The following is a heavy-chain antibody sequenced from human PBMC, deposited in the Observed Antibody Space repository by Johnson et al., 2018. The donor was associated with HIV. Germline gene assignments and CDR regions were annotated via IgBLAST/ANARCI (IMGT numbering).Heavy chain of an antibody. Sequence: VQLVESGGGLVQPGGSLRLSCAASGFTFSSYAMSWIRQAPGKGLEWVSYISSSGSTIYYADSVKGRFTISRDNAKNSLYLQMNSLRAEDTAVYYCASYGWGGNDAFDIWGQGTMVTVSS. D-gene: IGHD4-23*01. CDR2: ISSSGSTI. CDR1: GFTFSSYA. V-gene: IGHV3-48*04. CDR3: ASYGWGGNDAFDI. J-gene: IGHJ3*02.